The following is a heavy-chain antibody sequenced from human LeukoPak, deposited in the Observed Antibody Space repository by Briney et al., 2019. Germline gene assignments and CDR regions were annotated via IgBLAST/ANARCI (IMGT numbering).Heavy chain of an antibody. CDR3: AKTAGIAAAADFDY. J-gene: IGHJ4*02. CDR2: ISSSSSYI. CDR1: GFTFSSYS. V-gene: IGHV3-21*04. D-gene: IGHD6-13*01. Sequence: GGSLRLSCAASGFTFSSYSMNWVRQAPGKGLEWVSSISSSSSYIYYADSVKGRFTISRDNSKNTLYLQMNSLRAEDTAVYYCAKTAGIAAAADFDYWGQGTLVTVSS.